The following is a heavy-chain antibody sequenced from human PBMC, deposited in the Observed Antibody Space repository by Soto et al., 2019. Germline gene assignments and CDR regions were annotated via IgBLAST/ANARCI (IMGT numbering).Heavy chain of an antibody. CDR3: AALSGYVYGYFAY. D-gene: IGHD5-18*01. CDR2: IYSGGST. Sequence: GGSLSPSCNPPGFSVSTNYISSVRQPPGKGLEWVSVIYSGGSTYYADSVKGRFTISRDNSKNALYLQMNSLRAEDTVVYYCAALSGYVYGYFAYWGQGTLVTVSS. J-gene: IGHJ4*02. CDR1: GFSVSTNY. V-gene: IGHV3-53*01.